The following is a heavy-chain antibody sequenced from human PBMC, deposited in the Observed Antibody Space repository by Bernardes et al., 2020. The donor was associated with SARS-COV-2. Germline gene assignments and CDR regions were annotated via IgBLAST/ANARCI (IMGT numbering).Heavy chain of an antibody. CDR3: VRDDDLGGIIH. CDR2: IYSCGAT. Sequence: WGSLRLSCAASGFTVSSHYMSWVRQAPGKGLEWVSIIYSCGATYYADSVKGRFTISRDNSKNSLYLQMNSLRAEDTDVYYCVRDDDLGGIIHWGQGTLVTVSS. D-gene: IGHD1-26*01. J-gene: IGHJ4*02. CDR1: GFTVSSHY. V-gene: IGHV3-53*01.